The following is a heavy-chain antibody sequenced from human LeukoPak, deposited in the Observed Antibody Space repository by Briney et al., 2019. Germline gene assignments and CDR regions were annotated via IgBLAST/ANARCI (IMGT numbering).Heavy chain of an antibody. J-gene: IGHJ4*02. CDR2: IYYSGST. D-gene: IGHD6-19*01. CDR1: GGSISSYY. Sequence: KASETLSLTCTVSGGSISSYYWSWIRQPPGKGLEWIGYIYYSGSTNYNPSLKSRVTISVDTSKNQFSLKLSSVTAADTAVYYCADSVGWYWNFDYWGQGALVTVSS. V-gene: IGHV4-59*08. CDR3: ADSVGWYWNFDY.